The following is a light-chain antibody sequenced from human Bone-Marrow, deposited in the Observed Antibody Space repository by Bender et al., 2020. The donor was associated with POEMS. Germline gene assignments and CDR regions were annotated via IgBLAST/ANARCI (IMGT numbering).Light chain of an antibody. V-gene: IGLV1-44*01. Sequence: QSVLTQPPSASGTPGQRVTLSCSGSSSKFGSYPVNWYQQLPGAAPKLVIFNNSQRPSGVPDRFSGSNSGTSASLAISGLLSDDEADFYCATWDDSLNGWVFGGGTKLTVL. CDR3: ATWDDSLNGWV. J-gene: IGLJ3*02. CDR1: SSKFGSYP. CDR2: NNS.